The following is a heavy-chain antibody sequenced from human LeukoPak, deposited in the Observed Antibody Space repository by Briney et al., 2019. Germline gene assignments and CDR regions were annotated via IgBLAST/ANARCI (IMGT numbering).Heavy chain of an antibody. CDR3: ARFIVGATLLDC. CDR2: IYYSGST. CDR1: GGSISSGGYY. D-gene: IGHD1-26*01. V-gene: IGHV4-31*03. Sequence: PSETLSLTCTVSGGSISSGGYYWSWIRQHPGKGLEWIGYIYYSGSTYYNPSLKGRVTISVDTSKNQFCLKLSSVTAADTAVYYCARFIVGATLLDCWGQGTLVTVSS. J-gene: IGHJ4*02.